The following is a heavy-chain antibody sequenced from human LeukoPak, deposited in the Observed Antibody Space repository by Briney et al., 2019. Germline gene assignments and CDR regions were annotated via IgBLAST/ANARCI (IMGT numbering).Heavy chain of an antibody. CDR1: GFTFSSYA. V-gene: IGHV3-23*01. D-gene: IGHD3-16*01. Sequence: PGGSLRLSCAASGFTFSSYAMSWVRQAPGKGLEWVSAISGSGGSTYYADSVKGRFAISRDNSKNTLYLQMNSLRAEDTAVYYCAKDLFPEYDYVEDVWGQGTTVTVSS. CDR3: AKDLFPEYDYVEDV. J-gene: IGHJ6*02. CDR2: ISGSGGST.